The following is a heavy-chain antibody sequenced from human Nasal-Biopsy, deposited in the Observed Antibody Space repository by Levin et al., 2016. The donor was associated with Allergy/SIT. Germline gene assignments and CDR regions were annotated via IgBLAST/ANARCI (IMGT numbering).Heavy chain of an antibody. CDR3: SRGVRVYPLYALDV. Sequence: SETLSLTCAVYGRSFSNYYWSWIRQSPGKGLEWIGEINDSGSSNYNPSLRSRVSISGDTSKGHFSLSLRSVTAADTAVYYCSRGVRVYPLYALDVWGQGTTVTVSS. J-gene: IGHJ6*02. CDR2: INDSGSS. V-gene: IGHV4-34*01. D-gene: IGHD2-8*01. CDR1: GRSFSNYY.